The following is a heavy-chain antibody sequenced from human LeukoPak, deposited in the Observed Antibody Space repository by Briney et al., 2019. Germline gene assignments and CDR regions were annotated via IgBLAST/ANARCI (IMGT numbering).Heavy chain of an antibody. J-gene: IGHJ6*03. CDR3: ARGEVEMATSNYYYYYMDV. V-gene: IGHV1-8*03. D-gene: IGHD5-24*01. Sequence: ASVKVSCKASGYTFTSYYMHWVRRATGQGLEWMGWMNPNSGNTGYAQKFQGRVTITRNTSISTAYMELSSLRSEDTAVYYCARGEVEMATSNYYYYYMDVWGKGTTVTISS. CDR2: MNPNSGNT. CDR1: GYTFTSYY.